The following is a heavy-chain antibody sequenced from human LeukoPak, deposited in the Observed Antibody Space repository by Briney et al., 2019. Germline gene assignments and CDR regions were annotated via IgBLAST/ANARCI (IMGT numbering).Heavy chain of an antibody. CDR1: GFTFSSYG. V-gene: IGHV3-30*18. CDR2: ISYDGSNK. D-gene: IGHD1-26*01. CDR3: VKDRSGGRNGMDA. Sequence: PGRSLRLSCAASGFTFSSYGMHWVRQAPGKGLEWVAVISYDGSNKYYADSVKGRFTISRDNSKNTLYLQMNSLRAEDTAVYYCVKDRSGGRNGMDAWGKGTTVTVSS. J-gene: IGHJ6*04.